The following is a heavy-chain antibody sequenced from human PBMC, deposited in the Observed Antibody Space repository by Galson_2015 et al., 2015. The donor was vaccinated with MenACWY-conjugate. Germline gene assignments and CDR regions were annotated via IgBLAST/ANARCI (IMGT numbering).Heavy chain of an antibody. J-gene: IGHJ4*02. CDR2: TYYRSKWYS. CDR1: GDSVSSNSAA. CDR3: ARESGRVFQY. V-gene: IGHV6-1*01. Sequence: CAISGDSVSSNSAAWNWIRQSPSRGLEWLGRTYYRSKWYSDYAVSVKSRIAINVDTSKNQFSLHLNSVTPEDTAVYYCARESGRVFQYWGQGTLVAVSS.